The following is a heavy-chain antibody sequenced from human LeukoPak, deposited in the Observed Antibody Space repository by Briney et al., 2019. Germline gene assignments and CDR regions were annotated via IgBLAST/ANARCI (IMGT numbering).Heavy chain of an antibody. CDR3: ARDSGGLTFGDWFDP. D-gene: IGHD3-16*01. Sequence: ASVKVSCKASGYTFTSYGINWVRQAPGQGLERLGWISANNGNTYYAQKFQGRVTMTTETSTSTAYMELRSLRFDDTAVYYCARDSGGLTFGDWFDPWGQGTLVTVSS. CDR1: GYTFTSYG. V-gene: IGHV1-18*01. CDR2: ISANNGNT. J-gene: IGHJ5*02.